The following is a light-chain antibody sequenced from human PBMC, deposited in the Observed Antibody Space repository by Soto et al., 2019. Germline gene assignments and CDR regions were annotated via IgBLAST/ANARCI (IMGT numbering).Light chain of an antibody. CDR1: QSVXSN. J-gene: IGKJ4*01. CDR3: QQYNDWPLT. CDR2: GAS. V-gene: IGKV3-15*01. Sequence: EKVMTQSPAXLSXXXXXXXXXXXXXXQSVXSNLAWYQRKPGQAPRLLLYGASTRATGIPARFSGSASGTEFTLTISSLQSEDSAVYYCQQYNDWPLTFGGGTKVEIK.